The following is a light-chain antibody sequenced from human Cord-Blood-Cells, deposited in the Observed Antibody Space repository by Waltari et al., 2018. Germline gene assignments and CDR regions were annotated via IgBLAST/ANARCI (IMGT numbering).Light chain of an antibody. CDR2: AAS. CDR3: QQSYSTPYT. Sequence: DIQMTQSPSSLSASVGDRVTITCRASQSISSYLNWYQQKPGKAPKLLIYAASSLKSGXPSRFSGSGSGTDFTLTISSLQPEDFATYYCQQSYSTPYTFGQGTKLEIK. V-gene: IGKV1-39*01. CDR1: QSISSY. J-gene: IGKJ2*01.